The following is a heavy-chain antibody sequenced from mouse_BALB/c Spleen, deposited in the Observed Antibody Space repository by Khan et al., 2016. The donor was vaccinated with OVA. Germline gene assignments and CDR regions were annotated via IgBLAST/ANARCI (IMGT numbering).Heavy chain of an antibody. CDR3: ARPPYFSYTLDH. V-gene: IGHV9-3-1*01. J-gene: IGHJ4*01. CDR2: INTYTGEP. Sequence: LVESGPELKKPGETVKISCKASGYTFTNYGMNWVKQSLGKALKWMGWINTYTGEPTYADDFKGRFAFSLETSASTAYLQINNLKNEDTATYFYARPPYFSYTLDHWGQGTSVTVSS. CDR1: GYTFTNYG. D-gene: IGHD2-10*01.